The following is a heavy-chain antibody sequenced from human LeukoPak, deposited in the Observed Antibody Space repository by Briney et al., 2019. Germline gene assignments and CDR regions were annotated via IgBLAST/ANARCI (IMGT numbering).Heavy chain of an antibody. CDR1: GFTFSGYY. J-gene: IGHJ4*02. CDR2: ISSSGDNI. CDR3: ARGRVGFGGLSPGDFDY. D-gene: IGHD2-15*01. V-gene: IGHV3-11*01. Sequence: PGGSLRLSCAASGFTFSGYYMNWIRQAPGKGPEWVSCISSSGDNIYYADSAKGRFSISRDNAKNSLYLQMNSLRAEDTAVYYCARGRVGFGGLSPGDFDYWGQGNLVTVSS.